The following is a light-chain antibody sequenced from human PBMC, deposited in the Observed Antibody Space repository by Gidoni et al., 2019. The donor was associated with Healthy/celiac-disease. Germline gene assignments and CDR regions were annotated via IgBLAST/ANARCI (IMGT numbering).Light chain of an antibody. J-gene: IGKJ3*01. CDR2: GAS. CDR1: QSVSSN. CDR3: QQYNNWPFT. V-gene: IGKV3-15*01. Sequence: EIVMTQSPATLPVFPGERATLACRASQSVSSNVAWYQQKPGQAPRLLIYGASTRATGIPARFSGSGSGTEFTLTISSLQSEDFAVYYCQQYNNWPFTFGPGTKVDIK.